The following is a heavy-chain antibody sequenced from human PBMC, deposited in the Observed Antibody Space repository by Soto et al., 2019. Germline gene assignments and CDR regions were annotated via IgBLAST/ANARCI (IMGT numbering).Heavy chain of an antibody. V-gene: IGHV4-59*08. CDR3: ARGNVVAIDY. J-gene: IGHJ4*02. CDR2: IYYAGTT. Sequence: SETLSLTCTVSSGSINNYYWSWIRQPPGKGLEFIGYIYYAGTTTYNPSLKSRVTISVDTSKNQFSLKLSSVTAADTAVHYCARGNVVAIDYWGQGTLVTVSS. CDR1: SGSINNYY. D-gene: IGHD2-21*01.